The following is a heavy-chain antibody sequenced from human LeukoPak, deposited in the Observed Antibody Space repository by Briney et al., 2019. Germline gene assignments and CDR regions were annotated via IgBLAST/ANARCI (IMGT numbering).Heavy chain of an antibody. CDR3: ATLRGYSSGWYFDY. Sequence: SETLSLTCTVSGGSISSSSYYWGWIRQPPGKGLEWIGYIYYSGSTNYNPSLKSRVTISVDTSKNQFSLKLSSVTAADTAVYYCATLRGYSSGWYFDYWGQGTLVTVSS. CDR2: IYYSGST. CDR1: GGSISSSSYY. V-gene: IGHV4-61*05. D-gene: IGHD6-19*01. J-gene: IGHJ4*02.